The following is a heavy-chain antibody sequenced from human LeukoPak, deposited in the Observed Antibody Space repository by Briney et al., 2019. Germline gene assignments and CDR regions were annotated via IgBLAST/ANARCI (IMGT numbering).Heavy chain of an antibody. Sequence: GGSLRLSCVASGFPFSNVYMTWVRQAPGKGLEWVSGISPSGSISYYADSVKGRFTISRDNAKNSLYLHMHSLRAEDTAVYYCAREKPPLTRAFDIWGQGTMVTVSS. V-gene: IGHV3-11*04. J-gene: IGHJ3*02. CDR3: AREKPPLTRAFDI. CDR2: ISPSGSIS. CDR1: GFPFSNVY.